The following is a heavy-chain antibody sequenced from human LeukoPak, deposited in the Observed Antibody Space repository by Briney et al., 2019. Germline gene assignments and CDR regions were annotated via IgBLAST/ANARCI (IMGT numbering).Heavy chain of an antibody. V-gene: IGHV1-8*01. CDR2: MNPNSGNT. Sequence: GASVKVSCKASGYTFTSYDINWVRQATGQGLEWMGWMNPNSGNTGYAQKFQGRVTMTRDMSTSTVYMELSSLRSEDTAVYYCARGGIAARTPYYYYYMDVWGKGTTVTVSS. D-gene: IGHD6-6*01. J-gene: IGHJ6*03. CDR3: ARGGIAARTPYYYYYMDV. CDR1: GYTFTSYD.